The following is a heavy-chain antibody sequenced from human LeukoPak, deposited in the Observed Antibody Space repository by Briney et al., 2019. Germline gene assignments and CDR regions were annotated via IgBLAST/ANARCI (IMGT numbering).Heavy chain of an antibody. V-gene: IGHV3-30*02. CDR2: IRYDGSNK. J-gene: IGHJ5*02. Sequence: PGGSLRLSCAASGFTFSSYGMHWVRQAPGKGLEWVAFIRYDGSNKYYADSVKGRFTISRDNSKNTLYLQMNSLRAEDTAVYYCAKDRGFMITFGGARGFDPWGQGTLVTVSS. CDR1: GFTFSSYG. CDR3: AKDRGFMITFGGARGFDP. D-gene: IGHD3-16*01.